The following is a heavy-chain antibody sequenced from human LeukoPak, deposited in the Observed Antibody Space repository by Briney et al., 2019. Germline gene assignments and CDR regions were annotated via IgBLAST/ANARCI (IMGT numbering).Heavy chain of an antibody. J-gene: IGHJ3*02. CDR2: IYDSGST. CDR1: GGSISSYY. V-gene: IGHV4-59*01. CDR3: ACLTTAEAFDI. D-gene: IGHD3-22*01. Sequence: SETLSLTCTVSGGSISSYYWSWIRQPPGKRLEWIGYIYDSGSTNYNPSLKSRVTISVDTSKNQFSLKLSSVTAADTAVYFCACLTTAEAFDIWGQGTMVTVSS.